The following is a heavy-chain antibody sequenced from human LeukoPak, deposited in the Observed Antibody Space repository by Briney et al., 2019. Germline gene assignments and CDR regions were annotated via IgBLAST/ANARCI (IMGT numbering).Heavy chain of an antibody. J-gene: IGHJ4*02. CDR1: GFTFSSYE. V-gene: IGHV3-48*03. D-gene: IGHD1-1*01. CDR2: ISSSGGTI. CDR3: ARDERSQHFDY. Sequence: GGSLRLSCAASGFTFSSYEMNWVRQAPGKGLEWVSYISSSGGTIYYADSVKGRFIISRDNAKNSLYLQMNSLRAEDTAVYYCARDERSQHFDYWGQGTLVTVSS.